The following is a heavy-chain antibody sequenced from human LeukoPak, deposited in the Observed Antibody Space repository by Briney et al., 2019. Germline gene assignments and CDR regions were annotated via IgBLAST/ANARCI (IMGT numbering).Heavy chain of an antibody. CDR2: IIPIFGTA. V-gene: IGHV1-69*05. J-gene: IGHJ5*02. CDR1: GYPFTNYG. D-gene: IGHD6-13*01. Sequence: SMKVSCKASGYPFTNYGITWVRQAPGQGLEWMGRIIPIFGTANYAQKFQGRVTITTDESTSTAYMELSSLRSEDTAVYYCARLQLDYNWFEPWGQRTLVTVSS. CDR3: ARLQLDYNWFEP.